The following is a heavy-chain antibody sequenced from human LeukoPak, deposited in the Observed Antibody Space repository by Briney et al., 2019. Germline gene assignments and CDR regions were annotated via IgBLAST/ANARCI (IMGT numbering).Heavy chain of an antibody. Sequence: PSETLSLTCGVYGGSFNAYYWSWIRQSPAKGLEWIGEVIHTGSTNYNPSLKSRVTISIDTSKNRFSLRLSSVTAADTAVYYYAREGRSRTNTGGDLDYWGQGTLVTVSS. D-gene: IGHD3-16*01. CDR3: AREGRSRTNTGGDLDY. V-gene: IGHV4-34*12. CDR2: VIHTGST. CDR1: GGSFNAYY. J-gene: IGHJ4*02.